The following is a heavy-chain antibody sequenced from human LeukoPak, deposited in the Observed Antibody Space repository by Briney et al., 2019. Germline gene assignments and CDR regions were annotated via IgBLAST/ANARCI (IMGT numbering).Heavy chain of an antibody. CDR3: ARGGPIVVVPVAIGRFDP. D-gene: IGHD2-2*01. CDR2: INHSGST. Sequence: SETLSLTCAVYGGSFSGYYWSWIRQPPGKGLEWIGEINHSGSTNYNPSLKSRVTISVDTSKNQFSLKLSSVTAADTAVYYCARGGPIVVVPVAIGRFDPWGQGTLVTVSS. CDR1: GGSFSGYY. V-gene: IGHV4-34*01. J-gene: IGHJ5*02.